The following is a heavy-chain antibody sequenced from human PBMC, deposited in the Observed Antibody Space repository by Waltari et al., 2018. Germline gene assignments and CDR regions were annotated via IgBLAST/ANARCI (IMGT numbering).Heavy chain of an antibody. J-gene: IGHJ4*02. CDR2: TNPNSGGT. CDR3: ARVMAAAGRVEFDY. Sequence: QVQLVQSGAEVKKPGASVKVSCKASGYTFTGYYMHWVRQAPGQGLEWMGRTNPNSGGTNYAQKFQGRVTMTRDTSISTAYMELSRLRSDDPAVYYCARVMAAAGRVEFDYWGQGTLVTVSS. D-gene: IGHD6-13*01. V-gene: IGHV1-2*06. CDR1: GYTFTGYY.